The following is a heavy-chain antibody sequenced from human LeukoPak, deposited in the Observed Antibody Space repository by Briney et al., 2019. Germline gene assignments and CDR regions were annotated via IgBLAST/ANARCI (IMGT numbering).Heavy chain of an antibody. CDR2: IIPIFGTA. CDR1: GGTFSSYA. Sequence: SVTVSCKASGGTFSSYAISWVRQAPGQGLEWMGGIIPIFGTANYAQKFQGRVTITADESTSTAYMELSSLRSEDTAVYYCARESVHATVTTVDYWGQGTLVTVSS. V-gene: IGHV1-69*13. CDR3: ARESVHATVTTVDY. D-gene: IGHD4-17*01. J-gene: IGHJ4*02.